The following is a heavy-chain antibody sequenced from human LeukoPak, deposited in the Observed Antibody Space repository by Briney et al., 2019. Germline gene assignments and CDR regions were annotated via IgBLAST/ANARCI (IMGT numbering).Heavy chain of an antibody. V-gene: IGHV4-59*01. J-gene: IGHJ4*02. CDR3: AREYSSFEY. CDR1: GGSISGYY. CDR2: INYSGST. D-gene: IGHD3-22*01. Sequence: SQTLSLTCTVSGGSISGYYWHWIRQPPGMGLEWIGYINYSGSTDYNPSLKSRVTISVDTSKNQFSLNLRSVTAADTAVYYCAREYSSFEYWGQGILVTVSS.